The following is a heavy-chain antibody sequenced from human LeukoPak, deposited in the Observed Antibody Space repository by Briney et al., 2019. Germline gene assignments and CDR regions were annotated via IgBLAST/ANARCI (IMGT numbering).Heavy chain of an antibody. CDR3: ARDRTGITIFGDLHH. CDR2: IYKDGRT. V-gene: IGHV3-53*05. D-gene: IGHD3-3*01. Sequence: GGSLRLSCAASGFTVNSNYMSWVRQAPGKGLERVSIIYKDGRTYYADSVKGRFTISRDNSKNTLYLQMNSLRAEDTAVYYCARDRTGITIFGDLHHWGQGTLVTVSS. CDR1: GFTVNSNY. J-gene: IGHJ1*01.